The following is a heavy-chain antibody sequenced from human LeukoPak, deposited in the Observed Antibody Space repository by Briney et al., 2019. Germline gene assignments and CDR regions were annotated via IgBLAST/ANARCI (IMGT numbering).Heavy chain of an antibody. V-gene: IGHV3-11*04. D-gene: IGHD3-22*01. CDR2: ISSSGSTI. Sequence: PGGSLRLSCAASGFTFSDYYMSWIRQAPGKGLEWVSYISSSGSTIYYADSVKGRFTISRDNAKNSLYLQMNSLRAEDMAVYYCARDRRDYYDSSGYYSPEFDYWGQGTLVTVSS. J-gene: IGHJ4*02. CDR1: GFTFSDYY. CDR3: ARDRRDYYDSSGYYSPEFDY.